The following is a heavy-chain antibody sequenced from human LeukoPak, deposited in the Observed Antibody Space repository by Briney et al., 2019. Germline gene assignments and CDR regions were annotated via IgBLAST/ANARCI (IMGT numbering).Heavy chain of an antibody. J-gene: IGHJ4*02. CDR1: GGSVGSSDSY. Sequence: SETLSLICTVSGGSVGSSDSYWVWVRQPPGKVLGWLGSIYYGGAAHYNPSLKSRVTVSVDTSKNQFSLSLTSVTAADTAVHYCARRGLVVVPLWGQGTLVTVSS. CDR3: ARRGLVVVPL. CDR2: IYYGGAA. V-gene: IGHV4-39*01. D-gene: IGHD2-21*01.